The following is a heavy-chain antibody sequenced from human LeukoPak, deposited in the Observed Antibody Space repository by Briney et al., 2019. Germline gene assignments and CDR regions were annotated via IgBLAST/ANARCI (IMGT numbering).Heavy chain of an antibody. Sequence: ASVKVSCKASGYTFTGYYMHWVRQATGQGLEWMGWMDPNSGNTGYAQKFQGRVTMTRNTSISTAYMELNSLRSEDTAVYYCARELNSYGDYWGQGTLVTVSS. CDR1: GYTFTGYY. CDR2: MDPNSGNT. V-gene: IGHV1-8*02. CDR3: ARELNSYGDY. D-gene: IGHD1-26*01. J-gene: IGHJ4*02.